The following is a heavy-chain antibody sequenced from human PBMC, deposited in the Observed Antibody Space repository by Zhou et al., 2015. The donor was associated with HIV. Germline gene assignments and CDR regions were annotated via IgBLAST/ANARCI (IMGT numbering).Heavy chain of an antibody. J-gene: IGHJ3*01. CDR1: GGTFSNYA. V-gene: IGHV1-69*06. Sequence: QVLLVQSGAEVKKPGSSVKVSCEASGGTFSNYAVSWVRQAPGQGLEWMGAIIPIFGTLKYGQKFQGRVTLTADRSTNTAYMEMRSLRSEDTAVYFCARSSVNHDGAFDLWGQGTNIIVSS. D-gene: IGHD1-14*01. CDR3: ARSSVNHDGAFDL. CDR2: IIPIFGTL.